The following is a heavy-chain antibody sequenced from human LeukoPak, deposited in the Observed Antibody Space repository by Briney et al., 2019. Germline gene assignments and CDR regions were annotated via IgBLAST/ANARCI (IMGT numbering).Heavy chain of an antibody. D-gene: IGHD5-18*01. J-gene: IGHJ4*02. CDR1: GYTFISYG. Sequence: ASVKVSCKASGYTFISYGITWVRQAPGQGLEWMGWIGAYNGKTNYAQKLQGRVTMTTDTSTSTAYMELRSLRSDDTAVYYCARDSVRGYSYGYGVADYWGQGTLVTVSS. V-gene: IGHV1-18*01. CDR3: ARDSVRGYSYGYGVADY. CDR2: IGAYNGKT.